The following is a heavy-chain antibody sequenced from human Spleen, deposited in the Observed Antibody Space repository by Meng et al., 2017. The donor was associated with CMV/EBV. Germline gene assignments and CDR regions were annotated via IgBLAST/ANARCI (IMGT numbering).Heavy chain of an antibody. CDR2: ISWNSGGI. D-gene: IGHD5-24*01. CDR1: GFTFSSYA. J-gene: IGHJ3*02. CDR3: AKGRKDDYNWDAFDI. Sequence: SLKISCAASGFTFSSYAMHWVRQAPGKGLEWVSGISWNSGGIRYADSVKGRFTISRDNAKNSLYLQMNSLRSEDTALYYCAKGRKDDYNWDAFDIWGQGTAVTVSS. V-gene: IGHV3-9*01.